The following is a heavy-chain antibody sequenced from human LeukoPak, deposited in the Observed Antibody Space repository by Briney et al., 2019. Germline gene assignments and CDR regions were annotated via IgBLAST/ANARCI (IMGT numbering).Heavy chain of an antibody. J-gene: IGHJ6*02. CDR2: INAGNGNT. D-gene: IGHD3-22*01. Sequence: ASVKVSCKASGYTFTSYAMHWVRQAPGQRLEWMGWINAGNGNTKYSQKFQGRVTITRDTSASTAYMELSSLRSEDTAVYYCARDFGYYDRSGHYYYYYGMDVWGQGTTVTVSS. CDR3: ARDFGYYDRSGHYYYYYGMDV. CDR1: GYTFTSYA. V-gene: IGHV1-3*01.